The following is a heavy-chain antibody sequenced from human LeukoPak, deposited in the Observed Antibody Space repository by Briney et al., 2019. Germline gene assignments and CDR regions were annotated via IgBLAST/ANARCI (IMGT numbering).Heavy chain of an antibody. J-gene: IGHJ4*02. CDR3: AKDTAIARFLEWLLFSDY. V-gene: IGHV3-23*01. CDR2: ISGSGGST. CDR1: GFTFSSYA. Sequence: PGGSLRLSCAASGFTFSSYAMSWVRQAPGKGLEWVSAISGSGGSTYYADSVKGRFTISRDNSKNTLYLQMNSLRAEDTAVYYCAKDTAIARFLEWLLFSDYWGQGTLVTVSS. D-gene: IGHD3-3*01.